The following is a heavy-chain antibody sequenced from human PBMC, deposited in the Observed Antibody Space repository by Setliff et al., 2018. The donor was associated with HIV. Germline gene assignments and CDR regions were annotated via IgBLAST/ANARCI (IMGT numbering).Heavy chain of an antibody. J-gene: IGHJ4*02. CDR3: VRGDDILTGYFRPYFFDY. CDR2: ISTKTGNP. D-gene: IGHD3-9*01. Sequence: ASVKVSCKASGYTFTSRALSWVRQAPGQGLEWMGWISTKTGNPTYAQGFTGRFVFSVDTSASSAYMDLSSLRSEDSAVYYCVRGDDILTGYFRPYFFDYWGQGTLVTVSS. V-gene: IGHV7-4-1*02. CDR1: GYTFTSRA.